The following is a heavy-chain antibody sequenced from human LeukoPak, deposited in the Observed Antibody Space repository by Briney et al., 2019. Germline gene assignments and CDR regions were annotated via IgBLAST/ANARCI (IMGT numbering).Heavy chain of an antibody. J-gene: IGHJ4*02. Sequence: GGSLRLSCAASGFTFSTYWMHWVRQAPGKGLVWVSRMNNDGSIRDYADSVKGRFTISKDNAKNTLYLQMNSLRVEDTAVYYCARDQLEPSRWFDYWGQGTLVTVSS. CDR2: MNNDGSIR. V-gene: IGHV3-74*01. CDR3: ARDQLEPSRWFDY. D-gene: IGHD1-1*01. CDR1: GFTFSTYW.